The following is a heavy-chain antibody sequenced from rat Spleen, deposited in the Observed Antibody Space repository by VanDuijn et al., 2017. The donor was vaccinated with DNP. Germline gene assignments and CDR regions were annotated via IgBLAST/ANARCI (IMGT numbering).Heavy chain of an antibody. CDR3: TTTRVSSYFDY. J-gene: IGHJ2*01. V-gene: IGHV5S10*01. D-gene: IGHD1-4*01. CDR1: GFTFSDYH. CDR2: IIYAGSS. Sequence: EVQLVESGGGLVQPGRSLKLSCVVSGFTFSDYHMAWVRQAPKKGLEWVAIIIYAGSSYYRDSVKGRFTISRDNAKSTLYLQMDSLRSEDTATYYCTTTRVSSYFDYWGQGVMVSVSS.